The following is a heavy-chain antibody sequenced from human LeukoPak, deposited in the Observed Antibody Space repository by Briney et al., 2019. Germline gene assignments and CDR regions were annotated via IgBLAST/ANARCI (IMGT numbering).Heavy chain of an antibody. CDR1: GYSFTSYW. Sequence: GESLKISCKGSGYSFTSYWIGWVRQMLGKGLEWMGIIYPGDSDTRYSPSFQGQVTISADKSISTAYLQWSSLKASDTAMYYCARIYDFWSGYYTGPFDYWGQGTLVTVSS. D-gene: IGHD3-3*01. CDR3: ARIYDFWSGYYTGPFDY. CDR2: IYPGDSDT. V-gene: IGHV5-51*01. J-gene: IGHJ4*02.